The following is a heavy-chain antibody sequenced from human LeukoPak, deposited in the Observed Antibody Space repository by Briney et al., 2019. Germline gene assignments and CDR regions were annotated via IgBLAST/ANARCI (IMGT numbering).Heavy chain of an antibody. CDR3: AKDVSSGIRYFDWLGGTYFDY. Sequence: GGSLRLSCAASGFTFSSYAMSWVRQAPGKGLEWVSAISGSGGSTYYADSVKGRFTISRDNSKNTLYLQMNSLRAEDTAVYYCAKDVSSGIRYFDWLGGTYFDYWGQGTLVTVSS. D-gene: IGHD3-9*01. V-gene: IGHV3-23*01. CDR1: GFTFSSYA. J-gene: IGHJ4*02. CDR2: ISGSGGST.